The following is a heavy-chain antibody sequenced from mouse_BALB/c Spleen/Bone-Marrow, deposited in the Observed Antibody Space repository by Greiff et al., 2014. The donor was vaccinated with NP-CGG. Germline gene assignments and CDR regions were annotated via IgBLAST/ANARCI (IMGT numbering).Heavy chain of an antibody. J-gene: IGHJ4*01. D-gene: IGHD2-12*01. V-gene: IGHV5-6*01. CDR2: ISSGGSYT. CDR1: GFTFSSYV. CDR3: ARDCIDTDAMDY. Sequence: EVKLMESGGDLVKPGGSLKLSCAASGFTFSSYVMSWVRPTPDKRLEWVAIISSGGSYTYYPDSVKGRFTISRDNAKNTLFQQMSGLKYEDTAMYYCARDCIDTDAMDYWGQGTSVTVSS.